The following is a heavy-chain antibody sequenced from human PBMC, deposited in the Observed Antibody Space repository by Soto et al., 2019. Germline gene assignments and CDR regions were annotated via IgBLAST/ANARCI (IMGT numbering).Heavy chain of an antibody. CDR3: ARVASGSYDWFDP. Sequence: EVQLVESGGGLVQPGGSLRLSCAASEFTFTRYWMHWVRQTPGKGLMWVSRINPDGSRTTYADSVKGRFTIFRDNAKNTVFLDMNSLRAEDTAVYYCARVASGSYDWFDPWGQGTLVTVSS. CDR2: INPDGSRT. CDR1: EFTFTRYW. V-gene: IGHV3-74*03. D-gene: IGHD1-26*01. J-gene: IGHJ5*02.